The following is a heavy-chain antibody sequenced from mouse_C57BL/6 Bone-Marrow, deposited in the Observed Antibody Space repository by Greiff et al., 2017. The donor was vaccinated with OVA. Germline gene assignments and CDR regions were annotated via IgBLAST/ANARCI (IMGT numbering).Heavy chain of an antibody. V-gene: IGHV2-6*01. CDR1: GFSLTSYG. CDR2: IWGVGST. Sequence: VQGVESGPGLVAPSQSLSITCTVSGFSLTSYGVDWVRQSPGKGLEWLGVIWGVGSTNYNSALKSRLSISKDNYKSQVFLKMNSLQTDDTAMYYCASKRSNYGAWFAYWGQGTLVTVSA. J-gene: IGHJ3*01. CDR3: ASKRSNYGAWFAY. D-gene: IGHD2-5*01.